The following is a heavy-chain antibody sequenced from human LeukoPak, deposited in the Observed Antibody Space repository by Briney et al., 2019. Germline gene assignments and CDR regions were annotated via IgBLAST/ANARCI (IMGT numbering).Heavy chain of an antibody. V-gene: IGHV3-30*03. CDR3: ARVVAVVVLNDAFDI. D-gene: IGHD3-22*01. Sequence: GGSLRLSCVASGFTFTTYSLNWVRQAPGKGLEWVAVISYDGSNKYYADSVKGRFTISRDNSKNTLYLQMNSLRAEDTAVYYCARVVAVVVLNDAFDIWGQGTMVTVSS. CDR2: ISYDGSNK. CDR1: GFTFTTYS. J-gene: IGHJ3*02.